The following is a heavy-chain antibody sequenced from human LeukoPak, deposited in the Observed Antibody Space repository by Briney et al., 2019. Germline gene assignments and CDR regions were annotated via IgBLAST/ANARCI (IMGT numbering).Heavy chain of an antibody. CDR1: GFTFSSYA. D-gene: IGHD3-10*01. J-gene: IGHJ6*04. CDR3: ARDTRGVRGGSPYYYGMDV. Sequence: GGSLRLSCAASGFTFSSYAMSWVRQAPGKGLEWVSAISGSGGSTYYADSVKGRFTISRDNSKNTLYLQMNSLRAEDTAVYYCARDTRGVRGGSPYYYGMDVWGKGTTVTVSS. V-gene: IGHV3-23*01. CDR2: ISGSGGST.